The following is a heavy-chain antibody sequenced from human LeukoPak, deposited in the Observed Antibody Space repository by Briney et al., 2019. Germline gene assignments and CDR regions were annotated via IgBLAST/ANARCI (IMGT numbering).Heavy chain of an antibody. D-gene: IGHD5-18*01. CDR1: GGSFSGYY. Sequence: PSETLSLPCAVYGGSFSGYYWSWIRQPPGKGLEWIGQINHSGSTNYNPSLKRRVTISVDTSKNQFALRVSSVAAAETAVYYCARGCYSYGFKAFDIWGQGTKVTVSS. CDR3: ARGCYSYGFKAFDI. V-gene: IGHV4-34*01. CDR2: INHSGST. J-gene: IGHJ3*02.